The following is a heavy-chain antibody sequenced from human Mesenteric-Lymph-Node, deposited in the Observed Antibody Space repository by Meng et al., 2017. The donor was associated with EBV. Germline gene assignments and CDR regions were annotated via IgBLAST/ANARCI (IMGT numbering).Heavy chain of an antibody. CDR2: ISVFNGDT. CDR1: GYTFASYG. J-gene: IGHJ5*02. Sequence: QVRLVQAVAGVKNPGDSVKVACKAFGYTFASYGISWVRQAPGQGLEWMGWISVFNGDTNYAQNFQGRLTLTTDTSTATAYMELRSLRSDDTAVYYCVRSRRLFDWLPVQPSWGQGTLVTVSS. CDR3: VRSRRLFDWLPVQPS. D-gene: IGHD3-9*01. V-gene: IGHV1-18*01.